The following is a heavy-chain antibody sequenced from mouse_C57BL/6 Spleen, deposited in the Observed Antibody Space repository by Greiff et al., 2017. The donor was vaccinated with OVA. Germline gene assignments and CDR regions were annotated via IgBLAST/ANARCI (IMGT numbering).Heavy chain of an antibody. D-gene: IGHD2-4*01. CDR3: ARRGDDYDGGVFDY. Sequence: QVQLKESGPGLVQPSQSLSITCTVSGFSLTSYGVHWVRQSPGKGLEWLGVICSGGSTDYNAAFISRLSISKDNSKSQVFFKMNSLQADDTAIYYCARRGDDYDGGVFDYWGQGTTLTVSS. V-gene: IGHV2-2*01. J-gene: IGHJ2*01. CDR1: GFSLTSYG. CDR2: ICSGGST.